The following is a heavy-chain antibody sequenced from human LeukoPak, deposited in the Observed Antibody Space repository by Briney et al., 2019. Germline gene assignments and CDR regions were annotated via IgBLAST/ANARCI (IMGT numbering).Heavy chain of an antibody. CDR2: INYSGTT. Sequence: PSETLSLTCTVSGGSINSYYWSWIRQPPGKGLEWIGYINYSGTTHYNPSLKSRVTISIDTSKNQFSLKLSSVTAADTAVYYCARWGAGTFDPWGQGTLVTVSS. D-gene: IGHD3-16*01. CDR3: ARWGAGTFDP. J-gene: IGHJ5*02. V-gene: IGHV4-59*01. CDR1: GGSINSYY.